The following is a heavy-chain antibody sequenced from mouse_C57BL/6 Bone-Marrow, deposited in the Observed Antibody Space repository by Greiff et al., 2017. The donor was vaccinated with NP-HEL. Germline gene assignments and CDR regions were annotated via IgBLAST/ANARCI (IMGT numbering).Heavy chain of an antibody. CDR1: GYSITSGYY. CDR2: ISYDGSN. CDR3: ARASYYGSSYPFDY. V-gene: IGHV3-6*01. J-gene: IGHJ2*01. Sequence: EVQLQESGPGLVKPSQSLSLTCSVTGYSITSGYYWNWIRQFPGNKLEWMGYISYDGSNNYNPSLKNRISITRDTSKNQFFLKLNSVTTEDTATYYCARASYYGSSYPFDYWGQGTTLTVSS. D-gene: IGHD1-1*01.